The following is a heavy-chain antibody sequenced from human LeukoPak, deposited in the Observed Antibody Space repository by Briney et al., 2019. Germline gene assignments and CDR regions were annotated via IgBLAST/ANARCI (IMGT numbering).Heavy chain of an antibody. D-gene: IGHD5-12*01. Sequence: GGSLRLSCAASGFTFSSYWMSWVRQAPGKGLEWVANIKQDGSEKYYVDSVKGRFTISRDNAKNSLYLQMNSLRAEDTAVYYCARGYSGYDLGDSNSYYYMDVWGKGTTVTISS. CDR3: ARGYSGYDLGDSNSYYYMDV. CDR2: IKQDGSEK. CDR1: GFTFSSYW. J-gene: IGHJ6*03. V-gene: IGHV3-7*01.